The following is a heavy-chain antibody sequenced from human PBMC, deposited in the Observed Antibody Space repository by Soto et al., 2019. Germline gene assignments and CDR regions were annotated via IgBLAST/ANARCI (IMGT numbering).Heavy chain of an antibody. D-gene: IGHD4-4*01. Sequence: EVQLVESGGGLVQPGGSLRLSCAASGFTFSSYWMSWVRQGPGKDLEWVANIAHDGSNRYYVDSVKGRFTISRDNAKNSLYLRLNSLRAEDTAVYYCAREDHSTYNYWGQGTLVTVSS. CDR2: IAHDGSNR. CDR1: GFTFSSYW. CDR3: AREDHSTYNY. V-gene: IGHV3-7*04. J-gene: IGHJ4*02.